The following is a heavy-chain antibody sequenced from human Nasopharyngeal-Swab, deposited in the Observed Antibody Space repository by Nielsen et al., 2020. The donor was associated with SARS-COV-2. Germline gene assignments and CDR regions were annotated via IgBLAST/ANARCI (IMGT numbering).Heavy chain of an antibody. CDR3: TTDFYFDY. Sequence: GESLKISCAASGFIFSASAIHWVRQASGKGLEWVGRIGDKDHNYATTYVASVQGRFTISRDDSKNTAFLQMDSLKTEDTALYYCTTDFYFDYRGQGTLVTVSS. CDR2: IGDKDHNYAT. CDR1: GFIFSASA. J-gene: IGHJ4*02. V-gene: IGHV3-73*01.